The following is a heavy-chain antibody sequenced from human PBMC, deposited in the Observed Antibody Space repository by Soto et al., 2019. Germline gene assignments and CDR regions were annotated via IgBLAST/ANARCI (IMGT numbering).Heavy chain of an antibody. CDR3: ARGDTAMVYYYFDY. CDR1: GGSFSGYY. Sequence: PSETLSLTCAVYGGSFSGYYWSWIRQPPGKGLEWIGEINHSGSTNYNPSLKSRVTISVDTSKNQFSLKLSSVTAADTAVYYCARGDTAMVYYYFDYWGQGTLVTVSS. CDR2: INHSGST. J-gene: IGHJ4*02. V-gene: IGHV4-34*01. D-gene: IGHD5-18*01.